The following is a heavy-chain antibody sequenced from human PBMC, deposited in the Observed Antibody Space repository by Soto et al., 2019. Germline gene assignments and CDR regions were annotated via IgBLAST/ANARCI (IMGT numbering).Heavy chain of an antibody. CDR2: ISYDGSNK. CDR3: ARDESSSLSFDY. Sequence: GGSLRLSCAASGFTFSSYAMHWVRQAPGKGLEWVAVISYDGSNKYYADSVKGRFTISRDNSKNTLYLQMNSLRAEDTAVYYCARDESSSLSFDYWGQGTLVTVSS. CDR1: GFTFSSYA. J-gene: IGHJ4*02. V-gene: IGHV3-30-3*01. D-gene: IGHD6-13*01.